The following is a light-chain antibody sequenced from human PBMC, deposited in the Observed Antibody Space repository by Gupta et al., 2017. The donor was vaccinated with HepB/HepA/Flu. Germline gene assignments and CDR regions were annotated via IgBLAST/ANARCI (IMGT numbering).Light chain of an antibody. CDR1: QSVSSSY. CDR3: QQNSSSNT. V-gene: IGKV3-20*01. J-gene: IGKJ3*01. CDR2: GAS. Sequence: ESVLTQSPGTLSLSPGERATLSCRASQSVSSSYLAWYQQKPGQAPRHLIYGASSSATGIPARFSGSGCAXDFTLTXSRLEPEDFAVYYWQQNSSSNTFGXGTKVDIK.